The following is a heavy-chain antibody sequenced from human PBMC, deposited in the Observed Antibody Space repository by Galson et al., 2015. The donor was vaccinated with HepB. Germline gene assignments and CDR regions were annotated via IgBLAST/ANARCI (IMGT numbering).Heavy chain of an antibody. CDR3: ARDRDPGMADY. CDR1: GGSISRSSYY. D-gene: IGHD1-14*01. J-gene: IGHJ4*02. V-gene: IGHV4-39*07. Sequence: ETLSLTCTVSGGSISRSSYYWTWIRQPPGKRLEWIANIYYSGNTYYNPSLKSRVTISVDTSKNQFSLKLNSVTAADTAVYYCARDRDPGMADYWGQGTLVTVSS. CDR2: IYYSGNT.